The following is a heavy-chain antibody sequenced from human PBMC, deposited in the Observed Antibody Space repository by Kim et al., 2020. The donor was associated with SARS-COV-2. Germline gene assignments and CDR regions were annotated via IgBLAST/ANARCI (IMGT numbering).Heavy chain of an antibody. D-gene: IGHD6-13*01. CDR2: T. CDR3: ARKGSSWPVDY. Sequence: TYHHPSLNSRVPISAETSKNQFSLKLSSVTAPDTAVYYCARKGSSWPVDYWGQGTLVTVSS. J-gene: IGHJ4*02. V-gene: IGHV4-30-2*04.